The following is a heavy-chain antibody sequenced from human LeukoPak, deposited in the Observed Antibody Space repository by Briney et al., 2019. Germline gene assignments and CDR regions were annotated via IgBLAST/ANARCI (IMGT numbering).Heavy chain of an antibody. CDR2: ISGSGGST. D-gene: IGHD3-22*01. CDR1: RFTFRSYA. V-gene: IGHV3-23*01. Sequence: GGSLRLSCAASRFTFRSYAMSWVRQAPGKGLEWVSAISGSGGSTYYADSVKGRFTISRDNSKNTLYLQMNSLRTEDTAVYYCAKDHYYDSSGYPYYFDYWGQGTLVTVS. CDR3: AKDHYYDSSGYPYYFDY. J-gene: IGHJ4*02.